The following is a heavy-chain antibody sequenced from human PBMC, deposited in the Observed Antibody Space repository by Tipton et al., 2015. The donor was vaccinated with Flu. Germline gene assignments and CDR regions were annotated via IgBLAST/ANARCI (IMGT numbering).Heavy chain of an antibody. V-gene: IGHV3-30-3*01. CDR2: ISYAGSSK. Sequence: SLRLSCAASRFTFSTYSMHWVRQAPGKGLEWVAVISYAGSSKYYADSVKGRFTVSRDNSKNTLYLQMNSLRVEDTAVYYCARDEYSSGRVDYWGQGTLVTVSS. J-gene: IGHJ4*02. CDR3: ARDEYSSGRVDY. CDR1: RFTFSTYS. D-gene: IGHD6-19*01.